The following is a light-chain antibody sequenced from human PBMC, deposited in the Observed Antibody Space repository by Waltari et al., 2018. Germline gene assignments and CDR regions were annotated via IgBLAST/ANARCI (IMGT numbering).Light chain of an antibody. CDR1: KSVSSGS. CDR3: QNYGGSSLFT. Sequence: EIVLKQSPGNLSLSPGERATLSCRASKSVSSGSLAWYQHKPGQAPRLLIYGASKRATGIPDRFSGSGSWTDFSLTISRLETEDFSFYYCQNYGGSSLFTFGPGTKVDFK. J-gene: IGKJ3*01. CDR2: GAS. V-gene: IGKV3-20*01.